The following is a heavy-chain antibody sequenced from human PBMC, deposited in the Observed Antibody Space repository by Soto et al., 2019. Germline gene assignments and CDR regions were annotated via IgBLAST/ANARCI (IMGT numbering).Heavy chain of an antibody. Sequence: SETLSLTCAVYTESFSPYFWTWIRQSPGKGLEWIGEINHSGLTNYNPSLKSRATISVDTSKDQISLRLTSVTAADTAVYFCARAPVGLDTISYFDYWGQGKLVTVSS. D-gene: IGHD3-3*01. CDR3: ARAPVGLDTISYFDY. J-gene: IGHJ4*02. CDR2: INHSGLT. V-gene: IGHV4-34*01. CDR1: TESFSPYF.